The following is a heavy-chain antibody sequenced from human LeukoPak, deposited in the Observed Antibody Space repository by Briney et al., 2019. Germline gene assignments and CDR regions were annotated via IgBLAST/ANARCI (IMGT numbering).Heavy chain of an antibody. J-gene: IGHJ6*04. D-gene: IGHD1-1*01. Sequence: GESLKISCKGSGYSFTSYWIGWVRQMPGKGLEWMGIIYPADSDTRYSPPFQGQVTISADKSISTAYLQWSSLKASDTAMYYCARQLERGPYYYYGMDVWGKGTTVTVSS. V-gene: IGHV5-51*01. CDR2: IYPADSDT. CDR3: ARQLERGPYYYYGMDV. CDR1: GYSFTSYW.